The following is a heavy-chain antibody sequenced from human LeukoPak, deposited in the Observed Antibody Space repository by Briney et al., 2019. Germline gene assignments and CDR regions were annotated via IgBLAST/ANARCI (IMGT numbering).Heavy chain of an antibody. D-gene: IGHD3-16*01. CDR3: ARALGGSYYDY. CDR1: GFTVSSNY. V-gene: IGHV3-53*01. CDR2: IYSGGST. J-gene: IGHJ4*02. Sequence: GGSLRLSCAASGFTVSSNYMSWVRQAPGKGLEWVSVIYSGGSTCYADSVKGRFTISRDNSKNTLYLQMNSLRAEDTAVYYCARALGGSYYDYWGQGTLVTVSS.